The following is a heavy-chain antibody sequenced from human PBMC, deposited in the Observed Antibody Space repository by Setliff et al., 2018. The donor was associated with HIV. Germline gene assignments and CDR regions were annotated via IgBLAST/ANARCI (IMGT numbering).Heavy chain of an antibody. D-gene: IGHD3-3*01. CDR1: GFTVSNNY. J-gene: IGHJ6*02. V-gene: IGHV3-66*02. CDR2: IYDGGAT. CDR3: ARDYLYYNLYNGSPVYGMDV. Sequence: GSLRLSCAASGFTVSNNYMSWVRQAPGKGLEWVSVIYDGGATYYGDSVKGRFTISRDNSKNTLHLQMNSLRAEDTAVYYCARDYLYYNLYNGSPVYGMDVWGQGTTVTVSS.